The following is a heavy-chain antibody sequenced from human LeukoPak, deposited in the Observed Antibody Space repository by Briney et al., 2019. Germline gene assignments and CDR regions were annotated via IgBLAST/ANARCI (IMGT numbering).Heavy chain of an antibody. Sequence: PSQTLSLTCAISGDSVSSNSASWNWIRQSPSRVLEWLGKTLYRSKWYNDYAVSVKSRRTINPDTSKNQFSLQLNSVTPEDTAVYYCARSHYYGMDVWGQGTTVTVAS. CDR3: ARSHYYGMDV. CDR2: TLYRSKWYN. V-gene: IGHV6-1*01. J-gene: IGHJ6*02. CDR1: GDSVSSNSAS.